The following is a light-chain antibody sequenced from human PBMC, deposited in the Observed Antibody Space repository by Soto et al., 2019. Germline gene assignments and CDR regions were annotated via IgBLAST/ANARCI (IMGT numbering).Light chain of an antibody. J-gene: IGKJ3*01. CDR1: QSVRSSY. CDR2: GAS. CDR3: QQYGSSPLT. V-gene: IGKV3-20*01. Sequence: DIVSMQSPGTLSLSPGERAPLSVRASQSVRSSYLAWYQQNPCQAPRLLIYGASSRATGIPDRFSGSGSGTDLTLTISRLEPEELAVYYCQQYGSSPLTFDPGTKVDIK.